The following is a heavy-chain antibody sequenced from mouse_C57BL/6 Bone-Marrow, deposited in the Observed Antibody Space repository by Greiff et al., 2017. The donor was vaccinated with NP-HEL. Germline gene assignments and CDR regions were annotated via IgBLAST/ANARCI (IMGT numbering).Heavy chain of an antibody. V-gene: IGHV1-4*01. CDR2: INPSSGYT. Sequence: QVQLKQSGAELARPGASVKMSCKASGYTFTSYTMHWVKQRPGQGLEWIGYINPSSGYTKYNQKFKDKATLTADKSSSTAYMQLSSLTSEDSAVYYCARSLYYYGSSYYPAWFAYWGQGTLVTVSA. J-gene: IGHJ3*01. D-gene: IGHD1-1*01. CDR3: ARSLYYYGSSYYPAWFAY. CDR1: GYTFTSYT.